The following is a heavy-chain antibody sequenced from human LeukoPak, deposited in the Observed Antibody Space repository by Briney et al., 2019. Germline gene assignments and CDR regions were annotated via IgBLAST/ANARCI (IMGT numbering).Heavy chain of an antibody. J-gene: IGHJ4*02. CDR2: ISFDETKK. V-gene: IGHV3-30-3*01. D-gene: IGHD2-21*01. CDR1: GWSYRKYA. Sequence: PGWALRVSRACSGWSYRKYAMHGLRQAPCKGLEWVAVISFDETKKYYSDFVKGRFTISRDNCNNTLFLQMNKMKTEDAAVYFCARMKVIKGAALDYWGQGSLVTASS. CDR3: ARMKVIKGAALDY.